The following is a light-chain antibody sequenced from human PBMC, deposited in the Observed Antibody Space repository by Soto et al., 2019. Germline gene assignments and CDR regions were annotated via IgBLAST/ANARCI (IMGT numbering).Light chain of an antibody. Sequence: SYELTQPPSVSVAPGQTARITCGGNNNGSKSVHWYQQKPGQAPVLVVYDDSDRPSGIPGRFSGSNSGNTATLTISRVEAGDEADYYCQVWDSSSDHPGYVVFGGGTKLTVL. CDR2: DDS. CDR1: NNGSKS. V-gene: IGLV3-21*02. CDR3: QVWDSSSDHPGYVV. J-gene: IGLJ2*01.